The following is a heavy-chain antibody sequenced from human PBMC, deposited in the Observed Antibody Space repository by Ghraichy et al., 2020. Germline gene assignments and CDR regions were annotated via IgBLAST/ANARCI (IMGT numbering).Heavy chain of an antibody. D-gene: IGHD3-10*01. Sequence: ASVKVSCKASGYTFTSYYMHWVRQAPGQGLEWMGIINPSGGSTSYAQKFQGRVTMTRDTSTSTVYMELSSLRSEDTAVYYCARDPYGSGSYYNVMTGPVSHWGQGTLVTVSS. J-gene: IGHJ4*02. CDR3: ARDPYGSGSYYNVMTGPVSH. CDR2: INPSGGST. V-gene: IGHV1-46*01. CDR1: GYTFTSYY.